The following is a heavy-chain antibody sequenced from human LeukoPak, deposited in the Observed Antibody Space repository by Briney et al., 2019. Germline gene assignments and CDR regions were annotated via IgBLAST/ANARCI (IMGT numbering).Heavy chain of an antibody. V-gene: IGHV3-74*01. CDR1: GFTFSSYW. CDR2: INSDGSST. Sequence: PGGSLRLSCAASGFTFSSYWMHWARQAPGKGLVWVSRINSDGSSTSYADSVKGRFTISRDNSKNTLYLRMNSLRAEDTAVYFCANPEWGTYLVGFDYWGQGTLVTVSS. J-gene: IGHJ4*02. CDR3: ANPEWGTYLVGFDY. D-gene: IGHD1-26*01.